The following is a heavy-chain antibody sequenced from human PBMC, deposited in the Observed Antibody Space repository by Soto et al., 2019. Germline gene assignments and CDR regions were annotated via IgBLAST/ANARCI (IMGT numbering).Heavy chain of an antibody. D-gene: IGHD6-13*01. Sequence: GGSLRLSCAASGFTFSSYAMSWVRQAPGKGLEWVSAISGSGGSTYYADSVKGRFTISRDNSKNTLYLQMNSLRAEDTAVYYCAKGIGSSSWEAYYYGMDVWGQGTTVTVSS. J-gene: IGHJ6*02. CDR3: AKGIGSSSWEAYYYGMDV. V-gene: IGHV3-23*01. CDR2: ISGSGGST. CDR1: GFTFSSYA.